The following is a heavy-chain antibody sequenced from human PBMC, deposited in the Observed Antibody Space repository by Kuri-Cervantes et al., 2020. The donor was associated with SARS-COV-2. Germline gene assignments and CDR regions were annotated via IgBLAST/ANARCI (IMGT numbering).Heavy chain of an antibody. CDR1: GYTFNNYG. J-gene: IGHJ6*02. CDR3: ARDIYSPNCSSTSCYRGGMDD. CDR2: ISAHNGNT. D-gene: IGHD2-2*02. Sequence: ASVKVSCKASGYTFNNYGISWARQAPGQGLEWMGWISAHNGNTNYAQKVQGRVTMTTDTSTNTAYMELRSLRSDDTAVYYCARDIYSPNCSSTSCYRGGMDDWGQGTTVTVSS. V-gene: IGHV1-18*01.